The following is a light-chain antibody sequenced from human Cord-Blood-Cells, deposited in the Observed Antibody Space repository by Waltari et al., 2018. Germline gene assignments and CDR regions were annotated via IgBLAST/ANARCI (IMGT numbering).Light chain of an antibody. J-gene: IGKJ4*01. CDR2: DAS. V-gene: IGKV1-33*01. Sequence: DIQMTQSPSSLSASVGSRVTIPCHASQDISNYLNWYQQKPGTAPKRLIYDASNFETRVPSRFSGSGSWTDFTFTISSLQPEDIATYYCQQYDNLPLTFGGGTKVEIK. CDR3: QQYDNLPLT. CDR1: QDISNY.